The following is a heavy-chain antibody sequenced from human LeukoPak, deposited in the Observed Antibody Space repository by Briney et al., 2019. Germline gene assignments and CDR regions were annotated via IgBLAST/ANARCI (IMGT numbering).Heavy chain of an antibody. CDR1: GGSISSSSYY. CDR3: ARSDYYGSGSYDY. D-gene: IGHD3-10*01. CDR2: IYYSGST. J-gene: IGHJ4*02. Sequence: PSETLSLTCTVSGGSISSSSYYWGWIRQPPGKGLEWIGSIYYSGSTNYNPSLKSRVTMSVDTSKNQFSLKLSSVTAADTAVYYCARSDYYGSGSYDYWGQGTLVTVSS. V-gene: IGHV4-39*07.